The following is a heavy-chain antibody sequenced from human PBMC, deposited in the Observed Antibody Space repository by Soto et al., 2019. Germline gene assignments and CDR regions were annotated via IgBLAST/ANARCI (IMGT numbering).Heavy chain of an antibody. D-gene: IGHD2-15*01. Sequence: QVQLAQSGAEVRKPGSSVKVSCRASGGSFSDFAFSWVRQAPGQGLEWMGGIIPVFAATKYAQRFQGRVTISADACTRTVYLALSRLTSDDSAVYYCARGGIVAVPAALSSYDDYTNYRFDSWGQGTLVSVSS. CDR3: ARGGIVAVPAALSSYDDYTNYRFDS. J-gene: IGHJ4*02. CDR2: IIPVFAAT. CDR1: GGSFSDFA. V-gene: IGHV1-69*01.